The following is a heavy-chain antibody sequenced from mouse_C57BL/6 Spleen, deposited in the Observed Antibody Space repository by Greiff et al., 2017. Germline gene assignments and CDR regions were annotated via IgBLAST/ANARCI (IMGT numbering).Heavy chain of an antibody. CDR1: GYTFTSYD. CDR2: IYPRDGST. J-gene: IGHJ4*01. Sequence: VQLQQSGPELVKPGASVKLSCKASGYTFTSYDINWVKQRPGQGLEWIGWIYPRDGSTTYNEKFKGQATLTVDTSSSTAYMELHSLTSEDSAVYFCASRDIGYAMDYWGQGTSVTVSS. V-gene: IGHV1-85*01. CDR3: ASRDIGYAMDY.